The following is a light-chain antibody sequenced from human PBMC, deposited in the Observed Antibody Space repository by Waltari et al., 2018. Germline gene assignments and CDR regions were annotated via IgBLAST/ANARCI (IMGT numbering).Light chain of an antibody. V-gene: IGLV3-21*04. CDR2: YDR. J-gene: IGLJ1*01. CDR3: HVWHPHVDPGV. Sequence: SYVVTQPPSVSVAPGETATITCGGDNIGTYSVHWYQQKAGQAPGLVIFYDRYRPSGIPDRFSGSNAGNTATLTISRVEAGDEARYYCHVWHPHVDPGVFGTGTEVTVL. CDR1: NIGTYS.